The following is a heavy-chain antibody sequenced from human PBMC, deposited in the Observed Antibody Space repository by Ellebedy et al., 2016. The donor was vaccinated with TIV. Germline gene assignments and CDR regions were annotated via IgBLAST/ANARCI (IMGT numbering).Heavy chain of an antibody. CDR1: GFTFTDYA. Sequence: PGGSLRLSCAASGFTFTDYAMSWVRQAPGKGLEWVSGISGSGITYFADSVTGRFTISRDNSKDTVYLQLKSVRAEDTAVYYCTTSQDYLLWSNSTFDYWGQGTLVTVSS. CDR2: ISGSGIT. J-gene: IGHJ4*02. CDR3: TTSQDYLLWSNSTFDY. V-gene: IGHV3-23*01. D-gene: IGHD3-16*01.